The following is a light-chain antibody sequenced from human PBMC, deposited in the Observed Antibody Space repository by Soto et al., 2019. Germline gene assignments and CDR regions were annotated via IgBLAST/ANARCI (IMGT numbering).Light chain of an antibody. CDR3: AAWDDSLSGSAV. Sequence: QSVLTQPPSASGTPGQRVTISCSGSSSNIGSNYVYWYQQLPGTAPKLLIYRNNQRPSGVPDRFSGSKSGTSASLAISGLRSEDGADYYCAAWDDSLSGSAVFGGGTQLTVL. CDR2: RNN. CDR1: SSNIGSNY. V-gene: IGLV1-47*01. J-gene: IGLJ7*01.